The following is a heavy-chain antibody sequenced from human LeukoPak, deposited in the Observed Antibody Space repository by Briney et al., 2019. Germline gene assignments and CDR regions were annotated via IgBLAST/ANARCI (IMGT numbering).Heavy chain of an antibody. D-gene: IGHD4-17*01. Sequence: SETLSLTCAVSGFSISSGYYWGWIRQPPGKGLEWIGIIYHSGSTSYSPSLKSRVTISVDTSKNQLSLKLTSVTAADTAVYYCARVRTTVTTDFDYWGQGTLVIVSS. V-gene: IGHV4-38-2*01. J-gene: IGHJ4*02. CDR1: GFSISSGYY. CDR2: IYHSGST. CDR3: ARVRTTVTTDFDY.